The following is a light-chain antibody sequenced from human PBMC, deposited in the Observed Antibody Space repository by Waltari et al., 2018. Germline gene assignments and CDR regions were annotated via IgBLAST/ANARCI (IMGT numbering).Light chain of an antibody. CDR1: QSVTSIS. Sequence: EIVLTQSPGTLSLSPGESATLSWRASQSVTSISLTWYQKKLGQAPRLLIYGTSRRATGIPDRISGSGSGTDFTLTISRLEPEDFAVYYCQQYDGEVVTFGGGTKVEI. V-gene: IGKV3-20*01. CDR2: GTS. J-gene: IGKJ4*01. CDR3: QQYDGEVVT.